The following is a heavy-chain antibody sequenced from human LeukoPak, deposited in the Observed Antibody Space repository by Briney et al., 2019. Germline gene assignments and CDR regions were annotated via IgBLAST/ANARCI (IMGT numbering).Heavy chain of an antibody. CDR1: GFAFSNYG. D-gene: IGHD1-26*01. V-gene: IGHV3-30*03. J-gene: IGHJ4*02. CDR3: ASDGRRVGSTTSSYFDY. CDR2: KPYDGKNE. Sequence: RGSLRLSCAASGFAFSNYGMHWVRQAPGKGLGWVATKPYDGKNEYYEDSVKGRFTISRDNSKNTLYLEMNSLRAEDTAVYYCASDGRRVGSTTSSYFDYWGQGTLVTVSS.